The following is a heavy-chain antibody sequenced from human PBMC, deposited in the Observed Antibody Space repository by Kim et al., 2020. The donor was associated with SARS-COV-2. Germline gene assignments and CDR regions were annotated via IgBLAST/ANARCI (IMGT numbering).Heavy chain of an antibody. Sequence: ASVKVSCKASGYTFTSYGISWVRQAPGQGLEWMGWISAYNGNTNYAQKLQGRVTMTTDTSTSTAYMELRSLRSDDTAVYYCARDRQVDRVVAATAFDYWGQGTLVTVSS. D-gene: IGHD2-15*01. CDR2: ISAYNGNT. CDR1: GYTFTSYG. CDR3: ARDRQVDRVVAATAFDY. V-gene: IGHV1-18*01. J-gene: IGHJ4*02.